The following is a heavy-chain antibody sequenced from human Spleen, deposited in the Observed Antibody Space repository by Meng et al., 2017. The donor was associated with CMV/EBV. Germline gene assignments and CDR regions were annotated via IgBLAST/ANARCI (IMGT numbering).Heavy chain of an antibody. CDR2: ISDGSATK. CDR1: GFIFSSYA. Sequence: GGSLRLSCTASGFIFSSYAMNWVRQAPGKGLEWASYISDGSATKYYADSVKGRFTISRDNAKKSLYLQMNSLRAEDTAVYYCARDGDYRGHFDSWGQGTLVTVSS. D-gene: IGHD4-11*01. CDR3: ARDGDYRGHFDS. V-gene: IGHV3-48*04. J-gene: IGHJ4*02.